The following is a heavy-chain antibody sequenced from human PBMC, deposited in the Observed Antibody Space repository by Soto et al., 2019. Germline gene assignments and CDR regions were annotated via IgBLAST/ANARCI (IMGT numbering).Heavy chain of an antibody. D-gene: IGHD1-7*01. Sequence: VQLQGSGPGLLKPSQTLSLTCTVSGASVNTGDHYWSFIRQPPGKGLEWLGYIFYSGDTYYNPSLKSRAIISLNTSRNQFSLTLTSVTDADTAVYYCVGTGNTDDVWGQGTLVTVSS. CDR2: IFYSGDT. V-gene: IGHV4-30-4*01. J-gene: IGHJ1*01. CDR1: GASVNTGDHY. CDR3: VGTGNTDDV.